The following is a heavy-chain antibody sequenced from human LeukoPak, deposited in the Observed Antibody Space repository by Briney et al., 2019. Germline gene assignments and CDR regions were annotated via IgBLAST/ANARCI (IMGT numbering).Heavy chain of an antibody. Sequence: GGSLRLSCTASGFTFDNFVMNWVRQAPGKGLEWVSGITGDSSSTYYAVTTEGRFSVSRDNSKNILYLRLKNLRDDDTAVYYCAKGGRQIFGMAIDSWGQGTPVTVSS. CDR1: GFTFDNFV. V-gene: IGHV3-23*01. CDR3: AKGGRQIFGMAIDS. J-gene: IGHJ4*02. CDR2: ITGDSSST. D-gene: IGHD3-3*01.